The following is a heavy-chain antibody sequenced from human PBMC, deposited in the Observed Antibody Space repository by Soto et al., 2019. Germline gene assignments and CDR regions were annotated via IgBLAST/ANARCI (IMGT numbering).Heavy chain of an antibody. J-gene: IGHJ3*02. CDR1: GDSVSSNSAA. CDR2: TYYRSKWKT. Sequence: SQTLSLTCAISGDSVSSNSAAWNWVSQSPSRGLEWLGRTYYRSKWKTDYAVSVRGRITINPDTSNNQFSLQLNSVTPGDTAVYYCARGDVIDIWGRGTMVTVSS. V-gene: IGHV6-1*01. CDR3: ARGDVIDI.